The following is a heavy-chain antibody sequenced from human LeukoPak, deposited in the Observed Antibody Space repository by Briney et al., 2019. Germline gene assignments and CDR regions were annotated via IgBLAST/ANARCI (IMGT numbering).Heavy chain of an antibody. J-gene: IGHJ3*02. D-gene: IGHD6-13*01. CDR2: ISSSSNNI. CDR1: GFTFSYYS. CDR3: AGDRGSSWSDHDAFDI. V-gene: IGHV3-21*01. Sequence: GGSLRLSCAASGFTFSYYSMNWVRQAPGKGLEWVSSISSSSNNIYYEDSVKGRFTISGDNAKNSLYLQMHTLRAEDTALYYCAGDRGSSWSDHDAFDIWGQGTMVTVSS.